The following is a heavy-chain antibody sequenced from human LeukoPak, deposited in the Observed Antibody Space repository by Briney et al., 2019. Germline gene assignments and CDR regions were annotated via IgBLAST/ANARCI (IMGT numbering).Heavy chain of an antibody. CDR2: INHSGST. CDR1: GGSFSGYY. J-gene: IGHJ5*02. V-gene: IGHV4-34*01. Sequence: SETLSLTCAVYGGSFSGYYWSWIRQPPGKGLEWIGEINHSGSTNYNPSLKSRVTISVDTSKNQFSLKLSSVTAADTAVYYCARAYGRPSKPNWFDPWGQGTLVTVSS. D-gene: IGHD4-17*01. CDR3: ARAYGRPSKPNWFDP.